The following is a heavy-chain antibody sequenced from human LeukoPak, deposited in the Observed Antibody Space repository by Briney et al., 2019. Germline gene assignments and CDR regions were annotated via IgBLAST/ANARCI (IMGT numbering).Heavy chain of an antibody. D-gene: IGHD3-10*01. J-gene: IGHJ4*02. CDR3: ARDSGMVRGTVDY. CDR2: INPSGGST. Sequence: ASVKVSCKSSGYTFTSYYMYWVRQAPGQGLEWMGIINPSGGSTSYAQKFQGRVTMTRDTSTSTVYMELSSLRSGDTAVYYCARDSGMVRGTVDYWGQGTLVTVSS. CDR1: GYTFTSYY. V-gene: IGHV1-46*01.